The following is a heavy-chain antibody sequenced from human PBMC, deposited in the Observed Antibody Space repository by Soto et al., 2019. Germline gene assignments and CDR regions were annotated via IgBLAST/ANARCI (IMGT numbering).Heavy chain of an antibody. D-gene: IGHD5-12*01. Sequence: PSETLSLTCTVSGGSISSSYWSWIRQSPGTGLEWIGYIYYTGTTNYNPSLKRRVTISLDTAKNQFSLNVNSLTTADTAVYFCARGGNRYSNTASGVGGFNFWGQVTLVTVSS. V-gene: IGHV4-59*01. J-gene: IGHJ4*02. CDR3: ARGGNRYSNTASGVGGFNF. CDR2: IYYTGTT. CDR1: GGSISSSY.